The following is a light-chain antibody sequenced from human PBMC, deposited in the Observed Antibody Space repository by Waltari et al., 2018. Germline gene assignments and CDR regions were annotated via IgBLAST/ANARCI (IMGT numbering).Light chain of an antibody. CDR3: QQYGNSPLT. CDR1: QSVGSNY. J-gene: IGKJ4*01. Sequence: EIVLTQSPGTLSLSPGERATLSCRASQSVGSNYLAWYQQQPGQAPRLLIYDASSRATGIPDRFSGSGSGTDFTRTISRLEPEDFAVYHCQQYGNSPLTFGGGTMVEIK. V-gene: IGKV3-20*01. CDR2: DAS.